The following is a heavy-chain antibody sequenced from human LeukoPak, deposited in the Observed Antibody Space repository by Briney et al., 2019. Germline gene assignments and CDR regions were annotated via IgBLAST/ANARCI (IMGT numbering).Heavy chain of an antibody. Sequence: SETLSLTCTVSGGSISSYYWSWIRQPPGKGLEWIGYIYYSGSTNYNPSLKSRVTISVDTSKNQFSLKLSSVTAADTAVYYCARHGYSSSDYCGQGTLVTVSS. J-gene: IGHJ4*02. CDR3: ARHGYSSSDY. CDR1: GGSISSYY. D-gene: IGHD6-13*01. V-gene: IGHV4-59*08. CDR2: IYYSGST.